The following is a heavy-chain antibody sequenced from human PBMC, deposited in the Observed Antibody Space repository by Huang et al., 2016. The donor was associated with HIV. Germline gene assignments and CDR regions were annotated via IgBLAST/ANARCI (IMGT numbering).Heavy chain of an antibody. CDR3: ATNYGVLTGYEY. J-gene: IGHJ4*02. CDR1: GFTFKNYN. Sequence: VQLVESGGGLVKPGGSLRLSCVASGFTFKNYNMNWVSQAPGKGLEWVSSISYSGRSTSHPDSLKGRFTISRDNAKNSVYLQMNSLRVDDTAIYYCATNYGVLTGYEYWGQGILVTVSS. V-gene: IGHV3-21*02. D-gene: IGHD3-9*01. CDR2: ISYSGRST.